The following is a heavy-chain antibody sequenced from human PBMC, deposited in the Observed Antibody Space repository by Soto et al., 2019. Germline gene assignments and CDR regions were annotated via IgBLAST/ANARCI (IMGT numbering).Heavy chain of an antibody. V-gene: IGHV3-21*01. J-gene: IGHJ6*02. CDR2: ISSSSSYI. CDR3: ARDLREGSSGFYAMDV. D-gene: IGHD6-19*01. Sequence: LRLSCAASGFTFSSYGMNWVRQAPGAGLEWVSSISSSSSYIYYADSVKGRFTISRDNAKNSLYLQMNSLRAEDTAVYYCARDLREGSSGFYAMDVWCPGTTVTVS. CDR1: GFTFSSYG.